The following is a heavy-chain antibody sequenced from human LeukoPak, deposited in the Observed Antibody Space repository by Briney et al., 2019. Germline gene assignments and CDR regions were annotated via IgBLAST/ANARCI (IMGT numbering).Heavy chain of an antibody. V-gene: IGHV3-21*01. D-gene: IGHD3-16*02. CDR1: GFTFSSYS. CDR2: ISSSSSYI. J-gene: IGHJ4*02. Sequence: GGSLRLSCAASGFTFSSYSMNWVRQAPGKGLEWVSSISSSSSYIYYADSVKGRFTISRDNAKNSLYLQMNSLRAEGTAVYYCARGGYDYVWGSYRLIDYWGQGTLVTVSS. CDR3: ARGGYDYVWGSYRLIDY.